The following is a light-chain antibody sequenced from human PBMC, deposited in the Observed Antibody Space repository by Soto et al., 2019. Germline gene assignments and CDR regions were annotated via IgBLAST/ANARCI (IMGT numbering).Light chain of an antibody. CDR3: QQRSNSPLT. CDR2: DAS. J-gene: IGKJ4*01. Sequence: EIVLTQSPATLSLSPGERATLSCRASQRVSSYLAWYQQKPGQSPRLLIYDASNMATGIPARFSGRGSGTDRTLPRSCPEHEDFAVYYCQQRSNSPLTFGGGTKVEIK. CDR1: QRVSSY. V-gene: IGKV3-11*01.